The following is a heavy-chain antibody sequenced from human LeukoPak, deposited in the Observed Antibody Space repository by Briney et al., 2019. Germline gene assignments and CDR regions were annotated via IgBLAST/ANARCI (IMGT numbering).Heavy chain of an antibody. V-gene: IGHV4-59*08. Sequence: PSETLSLTCAVYGGSFSGYYWSWIRQPPGKGPEWIGYRYYSGSTNYNPSLNSRVTISIDTSKNQFSLKLSSVTAADTAAYYCARGHYYGSVYYGMDVWGQGTTVTVSS. CDR3: ARGHYYGSVYYGMDV. J-gene: IGHJ6*02. CDR1: GGSFSGYY. D-gene: IGHD3-10*01. CDR2: RYYSGST.